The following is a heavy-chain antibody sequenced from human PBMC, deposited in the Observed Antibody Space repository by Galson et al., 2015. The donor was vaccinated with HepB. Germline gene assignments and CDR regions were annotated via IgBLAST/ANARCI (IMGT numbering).Heavy chain of an antibody. V-gene: IGHV3-64D*06. Sequence: SLRLSCAASGFIFSHDYMHWVRQAPGKGLEYISAISGNGDNTHYADSVKARFTISRDNSKNTLYLQMSSLRAEDTAVYYCVAQIRFGDLSGYWGQGILVTVSS. D-gene: IGHD3-16*02. CDR1: GFIFSHDY. CDR2: ISGNGDNT. CDR3: VAQIRFGDLSGY. J-gene: IGHJ4*02.